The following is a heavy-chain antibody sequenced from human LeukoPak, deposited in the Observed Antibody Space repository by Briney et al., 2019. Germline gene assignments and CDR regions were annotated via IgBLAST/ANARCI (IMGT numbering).Heavy chain of an antibody. D-gene: IGHD6-19*01. Sequence: QSGGSLRLSCAASGFTFSNYAMTWVRQAPGKGLEWISSISGNGAHTHYADSVKGRFTISRDNSKNTLYLQMNSLRAEDTAVYYCARGRKQWLTLIDYWGQGTLVTVSS. CDR1: GFTFSNYA. CDR2: ISGNGAHT. V-gene: IGHV3-23*01. J-gene: IGHJ4*02. CDR3: ARGRKQWLTLIDY.